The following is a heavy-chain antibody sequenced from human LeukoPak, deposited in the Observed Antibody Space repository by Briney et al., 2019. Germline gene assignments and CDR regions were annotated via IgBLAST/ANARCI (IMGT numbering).Heavy chain of an antibody. CDR1: GYTFTSYC. CDR3: ARDRIIPMVRGVMDYYYYYGMDV. CDR2: INPSGGST. D-gene: IGHD3-10*01. Sequence: AASVKVSCKASGYTFTSYCMHWVRQAPGQGLEWMGIINPSGGSTSYAQKFQGRVTMTRDTSTSTVYMELSSLRSEDTAVYYCARDRIIPMVRGVMDYYYYYGMDVWGQGTTVTVSS. J-gene: IGHJ6*02. V-gene: IGHV1-46*03.